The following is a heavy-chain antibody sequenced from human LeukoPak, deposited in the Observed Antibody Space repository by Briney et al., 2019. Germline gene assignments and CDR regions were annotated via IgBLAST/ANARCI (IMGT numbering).Heavy chain of an antibody. Sequence: PSETLSLTCAVYGGSFSGYYWSWIRQPPGKGLEWIGEINHSGSTNYNPSLKSRVTISVDTSKNQFSLKLSSVTAADTAVYYCARGYLHDYWGQGTLVTVSS. CDR2: INHSGST. CDR1: GGSFSGYY. V-gene: IGHV4-34*01. CDR3: ARGYLHDY. J-gene: IGHJ4*02.